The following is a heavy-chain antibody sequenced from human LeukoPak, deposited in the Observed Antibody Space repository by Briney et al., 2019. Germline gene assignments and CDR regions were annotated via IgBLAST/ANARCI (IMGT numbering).Heavy chain of an antibody. D-gene: IGHD2-2*01. CDR2: ISAYNGNT. V-gene: IGHV1-18*01. CDR3: ARVRYCSSTSCPRETNWFDP. J-gene: IGHJ5*02. Sequence: ASVKVSCKASGYTFTSYGISWVRPAPGQGLEWMGWISAYNGNTNYAQKLQGRVTMTTDTSTSTAYMELRSLRSDDTAVYYCARVRYCSSTSCPRETNWFDPWGQGTLVTVSS. CDR1: GYTFTSYG.